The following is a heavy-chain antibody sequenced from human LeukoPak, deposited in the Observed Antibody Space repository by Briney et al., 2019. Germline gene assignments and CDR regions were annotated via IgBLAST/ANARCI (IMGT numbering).Heavy chain of an antibody. CDR1: GFTFSNYA. Sequence: QPGGSLRLSCAASGFTFSNYAMSWVRQAPGKGLEWVSAVSGNGVSTYYAGSVKGRFTISRDNSKNTLYLQMNSLRAEDTAVYYCARTRGSYNSGAFDYWGQGTLVTVSS. D-gene: IGHD6-19*01. CDR3: ARTRGSYNSGAFDY. CDR2: VSGNGVST. J-gene: IGHJ4*02. V-gene: IGHV3-23*01.